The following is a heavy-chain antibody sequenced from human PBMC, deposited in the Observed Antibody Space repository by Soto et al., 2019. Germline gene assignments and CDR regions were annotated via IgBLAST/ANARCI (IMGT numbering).Heavy chain of an antibody. CDR2: IYYSGST. CDR1: GGSISSGGYY. J-gene: IGHJ5*02. Sequence: SETLSLTCTVSGGSISSGGYYWSWIRQHPGKGLEWIGYIYYSGSTYYNPSLKSRVTISVDTSKNQFSLKLSSVTAADTAVYYCASIVVVAVTLRGGFDPWGQGTLVTVSS. CDR3: ASIVVVAVTLRGGFDP. V-gene: IGHV4-31*03. D-gene: IGHD2-15*01.